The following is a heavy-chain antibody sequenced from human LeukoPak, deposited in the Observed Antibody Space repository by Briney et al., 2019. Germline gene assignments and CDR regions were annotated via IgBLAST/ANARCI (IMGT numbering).Heavy chain of an antibody. CDR1: GFTFSSYA. CDR2: ISYDGSNK. CDR3: ARDGSSITMVRGVILYYFDY. J-gene: IGHJ4*02. V-gene: IGHV3-30-3*01. Sequence: PGRSLRLSCAASGFTFSSYAMHWVRQAPGKGLEWVAVISYDGSNKYYADSVKGRFTISRDNSKNTLYLQMNSLRAEDTAVYYCARDGSSITMVRGVILYYFDYWGQGTLVTVSS. D-gene: IGHD3-10*01.